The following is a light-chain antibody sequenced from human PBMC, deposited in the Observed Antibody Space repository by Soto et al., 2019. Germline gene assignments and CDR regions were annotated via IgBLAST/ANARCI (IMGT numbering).Light chain of an antibody. J-gene: IGLJ1*01. V-gene: IGLV2-14*03. CDR1: NSDIGTHNS. CDR2: HVT. Sequence: QSALTQPASVSGSPGQSISISCTGTNSDIGTHNSVSWYRQHPGQAPKLIIYHVTYRPSGVSNRYSGSKSGNSASLTISGLQADDEADYYCCSLTTSHTYVFGSGTKLTVL. CDR3: CSLTTSHTYV.